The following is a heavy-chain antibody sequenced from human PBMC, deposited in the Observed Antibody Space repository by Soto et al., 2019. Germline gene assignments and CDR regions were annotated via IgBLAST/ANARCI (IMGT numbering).Heavy chain of an antibody. CDR1: CYTFNTYG. V-gene: IGHV1-18*01. CDR2: ISGYNGYT. Sequence: KVSCKASCYTFNTYGVSWVRQAPGQGLEWMGWISGYNGYTSYAQKFQGRVTLTADTSTSTAYMELRSLRSNDTAVYYCARDWVRSGGYSGYWGQGTLVTVS. J-gene: IGHJ4*02. CDR3: ARDWVRSGGYSGY. D-gene: IGHD1-26*01.